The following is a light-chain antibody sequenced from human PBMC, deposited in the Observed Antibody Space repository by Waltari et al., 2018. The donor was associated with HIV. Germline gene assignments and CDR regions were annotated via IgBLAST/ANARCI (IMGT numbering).Light chain of an antibody. Sequence: SYELTQPLSVSVSPGQTARITCPGDALAKQYAYWYQQKPGQAPLSIIYKDSERPSGIAERFAGSSSGTTVTLTISGVQAEDEADYYCQSADSSGSNFVFGSGTKVTVL. V-gene: IGLV3-25*03. J-gene: IGLJ1*01. CDR2: KDS. CDR1: ALAKQY. CDR3: QSADSSGSNFV.